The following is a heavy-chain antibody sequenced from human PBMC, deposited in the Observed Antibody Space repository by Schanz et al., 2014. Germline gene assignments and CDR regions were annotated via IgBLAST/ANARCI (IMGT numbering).Heavy chain of an antibody. V-gene: IGHV3-11*05. J-gene: IGHJ4*02. Sequence: VQLVESGGGFVQPGGSLGLSCVVSGFTVSSDHMSWVRQAPGKGLEWVSDISSGSSYANYADSVKGRFTISRDNSKNTLYLQMNSLRAEDTAVYYCAKDPSHGGYDYYFDYWGQGTLVTVSS. D-gene: IGHD5-12*01. CDR1: GFTVSSDH. CDR3: AKDPSHGGYDYYFDY. CDR2: ISSGSSYA.